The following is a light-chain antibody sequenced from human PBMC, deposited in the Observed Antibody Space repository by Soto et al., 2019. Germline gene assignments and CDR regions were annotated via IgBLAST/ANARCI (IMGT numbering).Light chain of an antibody. Sequence: DILMTQSPSSVSASVGDRVTITCRASQDISRWLAWYQQKPGKAPKLLIYAASSLQGWVPSRFSGSGSGTDFTLTINSLQPEDFATYFCHQANSFPWTFGQGTKVDIK. CDR3: HQANSFPWT. CDR2: AAS. V-gene: IGKV1-12*01. J-gene: IGKJ1*01. CDR1: QDISRW.